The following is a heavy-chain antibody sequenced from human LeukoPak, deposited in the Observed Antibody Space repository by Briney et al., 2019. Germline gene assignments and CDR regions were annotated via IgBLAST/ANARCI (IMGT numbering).Heavy chain of an antibody. CDR1: GYRFTSYW. CDR2: IYPGDSDT. CDR3: ARHGRDGYNSDYYGMDV. V-gene: IGHV5-51*01. D-gene: IGHD5-24*01. J-gene: IGHJ6*02. Sequence: GESLQISCKGSGYRFTSYWIGWVRQMPGKGLEWMGIIYPGDSDTRYSPSFQGQVTISADKSISTAYLQWSSLKASDTAMYYCARHGRDGYNSDYYGMDVWGQGTTVTVSS.